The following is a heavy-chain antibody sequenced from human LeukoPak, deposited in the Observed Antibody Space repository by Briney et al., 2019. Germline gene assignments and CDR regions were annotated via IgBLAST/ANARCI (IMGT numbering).Heavy chain of an antibody. D-gene: IGHD1-26*01. Sequence: PSETLSLTCTVSGDSISSSSYYWGWIRQPPGKGLEWIGSIYYSGSTYYNPSLKSRVTISVDTSKNQFSLKLSSVTAADTAVYYCATTDIVGATNAFDIWGQGTMVTVSS. CDR1: GDSISSSSYY. CDR2: IYYSGST. CDR3: ATTDIVGATNAFDI. V-gene: IGHV4-39*01. J-gene: IGHJ3*02.